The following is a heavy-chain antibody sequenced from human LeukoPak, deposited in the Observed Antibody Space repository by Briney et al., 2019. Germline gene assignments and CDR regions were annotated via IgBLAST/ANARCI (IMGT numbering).Heavy chain of an antibody. CDR3: AKGGRGYSGYDLDY. Sequence: GGCLSLSCAASGFTFSSYGMHWVRQAPGKGLEWVAFIRYDGSNKYYADSVKGRITISRDNSKNTLYLQMNSLRAEDTAVYYCAKGGRGYSGYDLDYWGQGTLVTVSS. CDR2: IRYDGSNK. D-gene: IGHD5-12*01. CDR1: GFTFSSYG. V-gene: IGHV3-30*02. J-gene: IGHJ4*02.